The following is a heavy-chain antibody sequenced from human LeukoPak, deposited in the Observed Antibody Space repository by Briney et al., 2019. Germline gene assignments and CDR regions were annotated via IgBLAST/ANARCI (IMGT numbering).Heavy chain of an antibody. D-gene: IGHD3-3*01. CDR1: GFTFSSYS. CDR3: AREPRTYYDFWSDYYTIRDYYYYGMDV. CDR2: ISSSSSYI. Sequence: GGSLRLSCAASGFTFSSYSMNWVRQAPGKGLEWVSSISSSSSYIYYADSVKGRFTISRDNAKNSLYLQMNSLRAEDTAVYYCAREPRTYYDFWSDYYTIRDYYYYGMDVWGQGTTVTVSS. V-gene: IGHV3-21*01. J-gene: IGHJ6*02.